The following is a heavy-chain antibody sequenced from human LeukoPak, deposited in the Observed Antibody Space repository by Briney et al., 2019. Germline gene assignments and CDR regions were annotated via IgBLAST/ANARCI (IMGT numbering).Heavy chain of an antibody. D-gene: IGHD2-2*01. CDR2: IKTDGSST. CDR1: GFTFSSYW. J-gene: IGHJ6*03. Sequence: GGSLRLSCAASGFTFSSYWMHWVRQAPGKGLVWVSRIKTDGSSTSYADSVKGRFTISRDNAKNTLYLQMNSLRAEDTAVYYCARDSTEYRRGYYYYYMDVWSKGTTVTVSS. V-gene: IGHV3-74*01. CDR3: ARDSTEYRRGYYYYYMDV.